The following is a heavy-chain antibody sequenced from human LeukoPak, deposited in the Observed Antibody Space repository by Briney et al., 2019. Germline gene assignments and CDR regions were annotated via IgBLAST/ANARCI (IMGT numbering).Heavy chain of an antibody. J-gene: IGHJ6*04. CDR3: AELGITMIGGV. CDR2: ISSSSSTI. D-gene: IGHD3-10*02. CDR1: GFTFSAFS. Sequence: GGSLRLSCAASGFTFSAFSMNWVRQAPGKGLEWLSFISSSSSTIFYADSVKGRFTISRDNAKNSLYLQMNSLRAEDTAVYYCAELGITMIGGVWGKGTTVTISS. V-gene: IGHV3-48*04.